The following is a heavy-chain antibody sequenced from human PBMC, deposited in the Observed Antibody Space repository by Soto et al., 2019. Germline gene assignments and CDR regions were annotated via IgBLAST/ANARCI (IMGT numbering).Heavy chain of an antibody. CDR2: IYVTGAV. V-gene: IGHV4-31*03. J-gene: IGHJ5*02. D-gene: IGHD2-21*01. Sequence: SETLSLTCSVSGAAPNSGNNYWGGIRQVPGKGREWIGHIYVTGAVDYNPSLRDRITISQDPSERQFSLNLRLVTAADTAVYYCARLRIATNNYKWFDTWGQGTLVTVSS. CDR1: GAAPNSGNNY. CDR3: ARLRIATNNYKWFDT.